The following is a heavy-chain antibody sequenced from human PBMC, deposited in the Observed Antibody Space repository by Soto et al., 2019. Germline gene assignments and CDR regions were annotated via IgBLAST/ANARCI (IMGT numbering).Heavy chain of an antibody. CDR1: GGTFSSYA. Sequence: ASVKVSCKASGGTFSSYAISWVRQAPGQGLEWMGGIIPIFGTANYAQKFQGRVTITADESTSTAYMELSSLRSEDTAVYYCAREKTDYYDSSGYYYFDYWGQGTLVTVSS. D-gene: IGHD3-22*01. CDR2: IIPIFGTA. V-gene: IGHV1-69*13. J-gene: IGHJ4*02. CDR3: AREKTDYYDSSGYYYFDY.